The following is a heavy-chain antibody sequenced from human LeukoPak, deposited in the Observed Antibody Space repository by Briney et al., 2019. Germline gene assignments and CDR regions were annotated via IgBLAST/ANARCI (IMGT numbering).Heavy chain of an antibody. CDR3: ARESIAAAGSQAFDI. V-gene: IGHV3-11*06. D-gene: IGHD6-13*01. CDR2: ISSSSSYT. CDR1: GFTFSDYY. J-gene: IGHJ3*02. Sequence: GGSLRLSCAASGFTFSDYYMSWIRQAPGKGLEWVSYISSSSSYTNYADSVKGRFTISRDNAKNSLYPQMNSLRAEDTAVYYCARESIAAAGSQAFDIWGQGTMVTVSS.